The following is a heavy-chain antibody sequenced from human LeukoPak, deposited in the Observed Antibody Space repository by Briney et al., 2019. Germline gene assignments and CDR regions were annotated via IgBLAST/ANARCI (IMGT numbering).Heavy chain of an antibody. D-gene: IGHD2-15*01. CDR2: IYYSGST. J-gene: IGHJ4*02. CDR3: ARDNGMVVDFDY. Sequence: SQTLSLTCTVSGGSISSGDYDWSGIRQPPGKGLEWIGYIYYSGSTYYNPSLKSRVTISVDTSKNQFSLKLSSVTAADTAVYYCARDNGMVVDFDYWGQGTLVTVSS. V-gene: IGHV4-30-4*08. CDR1: GGSISSGDYD.